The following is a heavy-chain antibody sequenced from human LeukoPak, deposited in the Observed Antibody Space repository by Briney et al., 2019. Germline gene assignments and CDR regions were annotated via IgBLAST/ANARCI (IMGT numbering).Heavy chain of an antibody. CDR2: IIPILGIA. Sequence: SVKVSCKASGGTFSSYAISWVRQAPGQGLEWMGRIIPILGIANYAQKFQGRVTVTADKSTSTAYMELSSLRSEDTAVYYCARGRYSSSWYDYWGQGTLVTVSS. CDR3: ARGRYSSSWYDY. CDR1: GGTFSSYA. J-gene: IGHJ4*02. D-gene: IGHD6-13*01. V-gene: IGHV1-69*04.